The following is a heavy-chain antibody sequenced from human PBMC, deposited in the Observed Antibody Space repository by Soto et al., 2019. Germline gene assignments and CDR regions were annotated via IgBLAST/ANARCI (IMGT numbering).Heavy chain of an antibody. J-gene: IGHJ6*02. CDR2: IKSKTDGGTT. CDR3: TTPRYCSSTSCYSYYYYYGMDV. Sequence: PGGSLRLSCAASGFTFSNAWMSWVRQAPGKGLEWVGRIKSKTDGGTTDYAAPVKGRFTISRGDSKNTLYLQMNSLKTEDTAVYYCTTPRYCSSTSCYSYYYYYGMDVWGQGTTVTVS. D-gene: IGHD2-2*01. V-gene: IGHV3-15*01. CDR1: GFTFSNAW.